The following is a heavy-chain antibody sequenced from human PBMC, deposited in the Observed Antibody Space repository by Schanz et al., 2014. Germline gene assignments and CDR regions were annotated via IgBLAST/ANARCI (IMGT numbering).Heavy chain of an antibody. V-gene: IGHV3-48*01. Sequence: EVQLVESGGGLVQPGGSLRLSCAASGFTFSIYSMNWVRQAPGKGLEWVSYISSSSSTRYYADSVKGRFTISRDNAKNSLFLQMNSLRAEDTAVYYCARVKYCTITRCYRTETEGIYYMDVWGKGTTVTVSS. J-gene: IGHJ6*03. CDR1: GFTFSIYS. D-gene: IGHD2-2*01. CDR2: ISSSSSTR. CDR3: ARVKYCTITRCYRTETEGIYYMDV.